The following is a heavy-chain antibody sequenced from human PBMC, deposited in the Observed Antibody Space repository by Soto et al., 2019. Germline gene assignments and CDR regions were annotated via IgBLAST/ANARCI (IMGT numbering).Heavy chain of an antibody. CDR1: GFTFSSYA. V-gene: IGHV3-23*01. CDR2: ISGSGGST. J-gene: IGHJ4*02. CDR3: AKVGPSYYYGSGSYLGTMIVVAYFDY. Sequence: GASLRLSFASSGFTFSSYAMSWVRQAPGKGLEWVSAISGSGGSTYYADSVKGRFTISRDNSKNTLYLQMNSLRAEDTAVYYCAKVGPSYYYGSGSYLGTMIVVAYFDYWGQGT. D-gene: IGHD3-10*01.